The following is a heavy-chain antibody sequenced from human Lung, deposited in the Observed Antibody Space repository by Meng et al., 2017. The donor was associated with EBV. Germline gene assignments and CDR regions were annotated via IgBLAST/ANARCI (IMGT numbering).Heavy chain of an antibody. CDR2: ISRSSSLV. CDR1: GFTFSART. J-gene: IGHJ4*02. CDR3: VRGDSRDY. D-gene: IGHD3-22*01. V-gene: IGHV3-21*01. Sequence: EVQLVGSGGXLVKSGXSLRISCTASGFTFSARTLNWVRQGRGKGLEWISSISRSSSLVFYADSVKGRFVISRDNAQNSLYLQMNSLRVEDTAIYYCVRGDSRDYWGQGTLGTVSS.